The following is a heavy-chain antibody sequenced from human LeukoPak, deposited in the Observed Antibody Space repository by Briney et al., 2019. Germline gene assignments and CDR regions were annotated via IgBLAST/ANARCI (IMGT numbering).Heavy chain of an antibody. CDR3: AKDPPTPGTTFDY. CDR2: TSSGGGST. J-gene: IGHJ4*02. V-gene: IGHV3-23*01. Sequence: GGSLRLSCAASGFTFSSYAMSWVRQAPGKGLKWISTTSSGGGSTYYADSVKGRFTISRDNSKNTLYLQMNGLRAEDTAVYYCAKDPPTPGTTFDYWGQGTLVTVSS. D-gene: IGHD1-1*01. CDR1: GFTFSSYA.